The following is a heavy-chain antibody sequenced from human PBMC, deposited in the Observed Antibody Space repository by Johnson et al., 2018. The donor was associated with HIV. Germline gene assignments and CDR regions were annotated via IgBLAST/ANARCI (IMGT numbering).Heavy chain of an antibody. CDR2: IWYDGSYK. CDR3: AREGRRDAFDI. J-gene: IGHJ3*02. Sequence: VQLVESGGGVVQPGRSLRLSCAASGFTFSSYAMHWVRQAPGKGLEWVAVIWYDGSYKYYADSVKGRFTISRDNSKNTLYLQMNSLRAEDTAVYYCAREGRRDAFDIWGQGTMVTVSS. CDR1: GFTFSSYA. V-gene: IGHV3-33*01.